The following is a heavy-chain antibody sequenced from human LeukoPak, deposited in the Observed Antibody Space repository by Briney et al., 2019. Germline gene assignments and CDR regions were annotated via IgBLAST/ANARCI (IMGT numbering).Heavy chain of an antibody. CDR2: INPNSGGT. Sequence: ASVKVSYKASGYTFTGYYMHWVRQAPGQGLEWMGWINPNSGGTNYAQKFQGRVTMTRDTSISTAYMELSRLRSDDTAVYYCARDVVVVAATGWFDPWGQGTLVTVSS. CDR3: ARDVVVVAATGWFDP. CDR1: GYTFTGYY. D-gene: IGHD2-15*01. J-gene: IGHJ5*02. V-gene: IGHV1-2*02.